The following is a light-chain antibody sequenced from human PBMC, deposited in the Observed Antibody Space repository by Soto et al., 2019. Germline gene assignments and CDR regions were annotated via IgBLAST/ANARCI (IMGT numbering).Light chain of an antibody. Sequence: EVVITQSPATLSVSPGETAKLCCRASQSVGSNLAWYQQKPGQASWLLIYAASTRATGIPARFSGSGSGTEFTLTISSMQSEDFAVYYCQQYNNWSFGQGTRLEI. CDR3: QQYNNWS. J-gene: IGKJ5*01. V-gene: IGKV3-15*01. CDR1: QSVGSN. CDR2: AAS.